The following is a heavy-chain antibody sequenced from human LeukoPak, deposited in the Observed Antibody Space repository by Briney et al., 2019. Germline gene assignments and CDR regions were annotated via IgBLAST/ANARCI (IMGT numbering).Heavy chain of an antibody. CDR2: ISYDGSNK. CDR1: GFTFSSYA. D-gene: IGHD2-2*01. V-gene: IGHV3-30*04. J-gene: IGHJ4*02. CDR3: ARDWAAAQYCFDY. Sequence: GGSLRLSCAASGFTFSSYAMHWVRQAPGKGLEWVAVISYDGSNKYYADSVKGRFTISRDNSKNTLYLQMNSLRAEDTAVYYCARDWAAAQYCFDYWGQGTLVTVSS.